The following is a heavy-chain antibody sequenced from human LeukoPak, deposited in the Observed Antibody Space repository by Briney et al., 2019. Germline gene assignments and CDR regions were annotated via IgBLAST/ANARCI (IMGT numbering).Heavy chain of an antibody. CDR1: GNYW. Sequence: GGSLRLSCAASGNYWMHWVRQVPGKGLVWVSHINSDGSWTSYADSVKGRFTISKDNAKNTVYLQMNSLRAEDTAVNYCVSFYETYWGRGTLVTVSS. CDR3: VSFYETY. D-gene: IGHD2/OR15-2a*01. J-gene: IGHJ4*02. V-gene: IGHV3-74*01. CDR2: INSDGSWT.